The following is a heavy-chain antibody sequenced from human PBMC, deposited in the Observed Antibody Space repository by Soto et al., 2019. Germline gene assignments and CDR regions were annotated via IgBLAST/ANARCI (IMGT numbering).Heavy chain of an antibody. J-gene: IGHJ4*02. CDR2: ISSSGSTI. CDR3: ARDRVRFDY. CDR1: GFTFSSYE. D-gene: IGHD2-21*01. Sequence: GGSLRLSCAASGFTFSSYEMNWVRQAPGKGLEWVSYISSSGSTIYYADSVRGRFTISRDNAKNSLYLQMNSLRAEDTAVYYCARDRVRFDYWGQGTMVTVSS. V-gene: IGHV3-48*03.